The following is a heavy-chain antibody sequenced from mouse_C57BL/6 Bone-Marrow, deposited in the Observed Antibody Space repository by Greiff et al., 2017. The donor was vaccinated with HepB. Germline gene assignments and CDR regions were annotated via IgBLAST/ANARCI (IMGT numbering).Heavy chain of an antibody. CDR1: GFTFSSYA. CDR3: ARDPIYYYGSSYAMDY. D-gene: IGHD1-1*01. Sequence: EVMLVESGGGLVKPGGSLKLSCAASGFTFSSYAMSWVRQTPEKRLEWVATISDGGSYTYYPDNVKGRFTISRDHAKNNLYLQMSHLKSEDTAMYYCARDPIYYYGSSYAMDYWGQGTSVTVSS. CDR2: ISDGGSYT. V-gene: IGHV5-4*01. J-gene: IGHJ4*01.